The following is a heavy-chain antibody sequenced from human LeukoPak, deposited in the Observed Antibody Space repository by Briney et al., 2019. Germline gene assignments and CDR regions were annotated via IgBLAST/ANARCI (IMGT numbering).Heavy chain of an antibody. J-gene: IGHJ4*02. CDR3: ARLNYYDRSYDY. V-gene: IGHV5-10-1*01. CDR2: IDPSDSYT. Sequence: GESLKISCKGSGYSFTSYWITWVRQMPGKGLEWMGRIDPSDSYTNYSPSFQGHVTISADKSISTAYLQWSSLKASDTAMHYCARLNYYDRSYDYWGQGTLVTVSS. CDR1: GYSFTSYW. D-gene: IGHD3-22*01.